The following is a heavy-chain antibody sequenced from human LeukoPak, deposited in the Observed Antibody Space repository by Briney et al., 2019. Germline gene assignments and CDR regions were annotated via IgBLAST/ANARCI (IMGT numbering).Heavy chain of an antibody. V-gene: IGHV3-30-3*01. Sequence: GRSLRLSCAASGFTFSSYAMHWVRQAPGKGLEWVAVISYDGSNKYYADSVKGRFTISRDNSKNTLYLQMNSLRAEDTAVYYCARGYYDFWSVYSDYYYYYGMDVWGQGTTVTVSS. D-gene: IGHD3-3*01. J-gene: IGHJ6*02. CDR1: GFTFSSYA. CDR3: ARGYYDFWSVYSDYYYYYGMDV. CDR2: ISYDGSNK.